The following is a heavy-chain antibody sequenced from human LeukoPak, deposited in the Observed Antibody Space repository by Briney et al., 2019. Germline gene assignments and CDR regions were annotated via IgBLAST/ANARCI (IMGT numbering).Heavy chain of an antibody. V-gene: IGHV1-69*06. CDR2: IIPIFGTA. J-gene: IGHJ3*02. Sequence: SVKVSCKASGGTFSSYAISWVRQAPGQGLEWMGGIIPIFGTANYAQKFQGRVTITADKSTSTAYMELSSLRSEDTAVYYCARASGATGAFDIWGQGTMVTVSS. CDR1: GGTFSSYA. D-gene: IGHD1-26*01. CDR3: ARASGATGAFDI.